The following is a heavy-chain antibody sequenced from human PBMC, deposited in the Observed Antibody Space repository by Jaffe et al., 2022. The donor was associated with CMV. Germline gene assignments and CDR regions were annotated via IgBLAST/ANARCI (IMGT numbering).Heavy chain of an antibody. J-gene: IGHJ6*02. Sequence: EVQLVESGGGLVKPGGSLRLSCAASGFTFSSYSMNWVRQAPGKGLEWVSSISTSSTYIYYVDSVKGRFTISRDNAKNSLHLQMNSLRVEDTAVYYCATDQEGSGRYYYDRRDYHYYGMDVWGQGTTVTVSS. D-gene: IGHD3-10*01. CDR1: GFTFSSYS. V-gene: IGHV3-21*01. CDR2: ISTSSTYI. CDR3: ATDQEGSGRYYYDRRDYHYYGMDV.